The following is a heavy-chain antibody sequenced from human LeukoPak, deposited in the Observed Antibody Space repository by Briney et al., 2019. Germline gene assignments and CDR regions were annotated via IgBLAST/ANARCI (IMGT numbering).Heavy chain of an antibody. D-gene: IGHD3-22*01. V-gene: IGHV1-2*02. J-gene: IGHJ4*02. Sequence: GGPVKVSCKASGYTFTGYYMHWVRQAPGQGLEWMGWINPNSGGTNYAQKFQGRVTMTEDTSTDTAYLELRSLRSEDTAVYYCATVEREYFDTSGYFDYWGQGTQVTVSS. CDR2: INPNSGGT. CDR1: GYTFTGYY. CDR3: ATVEREYFDTSGYFDY.